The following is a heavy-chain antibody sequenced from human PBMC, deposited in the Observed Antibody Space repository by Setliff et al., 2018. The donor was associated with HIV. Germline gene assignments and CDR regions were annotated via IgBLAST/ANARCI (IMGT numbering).Heavy chain of an antibody. J-gene: IGHJ6*03. V-gene: IGHV3-30*01. Sequence: HPGGSLRLSCAASGFTFSSYSMHWVRQAPGKGLEWVAIISYDGNNKYYADSVKGRFTISRDNSKNTLYLQMNSLGAEDTAVYYCARAPTIAAREHFYYYMDVWGRGTTVTVSS. CDR2: ISYDGNNK. CDR1: GFTFSSYS. D-gene: IGHD6-6*01. CDR3: ARAPTIAAREHFYYYMDV.